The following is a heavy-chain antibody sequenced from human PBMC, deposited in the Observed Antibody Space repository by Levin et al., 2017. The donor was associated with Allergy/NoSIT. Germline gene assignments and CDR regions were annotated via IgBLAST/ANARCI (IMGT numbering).Heavy chain of an antibody. CDR2: IVVGSGNT. CDR1: GFTFTSSA. Sequence: SVKVSCKASGFTFTSSAMQWVRQARGQRLEWIGWIVVGSGNTNYAQKFQERVTITRDMSTSTAYMELSSLRSEDTAVYYCAAVPSSGYYLGAFDSWGQGTMVTVSS. J-gene: IGHJ3*02. CDR3: AAVPSSGYYLGAFDS. V-gene: IGHV1-58*02. D-gene: IGHD3-22*01.